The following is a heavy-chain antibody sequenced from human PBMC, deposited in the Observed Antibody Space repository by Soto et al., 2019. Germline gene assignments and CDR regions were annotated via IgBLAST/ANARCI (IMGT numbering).Heavy chain of an antibody. D-gene: IGHD3-10*01. CDR2: ISAYNGNT. Sequence: ASVKVSCKASGYTFTSYGISWVRQAPGQGLEWMGWISAYNGNTNYAQKVQGRVTMTTDTSTSTAYMELRSLRSDDTAVYYCARAEALALLWFGNNWFDPWGQGTLVTVSS. V-gene: IGHV1-18*01. J-gene: IGHJ5*02. CDR3: ARAEALALLWFGNNWFDP. CDR1: GYTFTSYG.